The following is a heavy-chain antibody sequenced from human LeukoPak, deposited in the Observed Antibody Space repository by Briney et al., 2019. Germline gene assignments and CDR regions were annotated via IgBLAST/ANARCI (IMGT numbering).Heavy chain of an antibody. J-gene: IGHJ4*02. D-gene: IGHD4-17*01. Sequence: SETLSLTCTVSGGSISSSSYYWGWIRQPPGKGLEWIGSIYYSGSTYYNPSLKSRVTISVDTSKNQFSLKLSSVTAADTAVYYCARLNDYGRVDYWGQGTLVTVSS. CDR3: ARLNDYGRVDY. V-gene: IGHV4-39*07. CDR1: GGSISSSSYY. CDR2: IYYSGST.